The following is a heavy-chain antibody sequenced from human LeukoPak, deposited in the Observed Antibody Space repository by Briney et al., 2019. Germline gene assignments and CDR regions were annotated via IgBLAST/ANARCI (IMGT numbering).Heavy chain of an antibody. D-gene: IGHD3-22*01. Sequence: GSVKVSCKASGYTFTDYYMHWVRQAPGQGLEWLGWINPNSGGTNYAQRFQGRVTMTRDTSTSTAYMELSRLRSDDTAVYYCAREYYDSSAYNQEAIDYWGQGTLVTVSS. J-gene: IGHJ4*02. CDR1: GYTFTDYY. CDR3: AREYYDSSAYNQEAIDY. V-gene: IGHV1-2*02. CDR2: INPNSGGT.